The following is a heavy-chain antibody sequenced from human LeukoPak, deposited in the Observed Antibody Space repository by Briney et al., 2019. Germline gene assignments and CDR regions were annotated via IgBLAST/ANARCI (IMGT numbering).Heavy chain of an antibody. CDR3: ARGENNYGYYYFDY. D-gene: IGHD5-18*01. CDR2: ISRSSSYI. Sequence: PGGSLRLSCAASAFTFSTYSMNWVRQAPGKGLEWVSSISRSSSYIYYADSVKGRFTISRDDAKNSLYLQMNSLRAEDTAVYYCARGENNYGYYYFDYWGQGTLVTVSS. V-gene: IGHV3-21*01. J-gene: IGHJ4*02. CDR1: AFTFSTYS.